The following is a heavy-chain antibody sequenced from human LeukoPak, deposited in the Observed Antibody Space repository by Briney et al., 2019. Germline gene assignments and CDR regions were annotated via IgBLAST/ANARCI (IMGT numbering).Heavy chain of an antibody. V-gene: IGHV3-53*01. CDR3: ASSRGNWNPFDY. CDR2: IYSGGST. J-gene: IGHJ4*02. D-gene: IGHD1-20*01. Sequence: GGSLRLSCAASGFTVSSNYMSWVRQAPGKGLEWVSVIYSGGSTYYADSVKGRFTISRDNSKNMLYLQMNSLRAEDTAVYYCASSRGNWNPFDYWGQGTLVTVSS. CDR1: GFTVSSNY.